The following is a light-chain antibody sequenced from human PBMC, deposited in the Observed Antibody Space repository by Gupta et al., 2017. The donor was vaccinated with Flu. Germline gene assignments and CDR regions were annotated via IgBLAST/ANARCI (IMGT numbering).Light chain of an antibody. V-gene: IGLV1-44*01. J-gene: IGLJ1*01. CDR2: SNN. CDR1: CSNIGSNT. Sequence: SVLTQPPSASRTPLQSDTISCSGSCSNIGSNTVNWYQQLPGTAPKRRIDSNNQRPSGVPDRFSGSKSGTKAALAISGLQSEDEADYYGAAWDDSLKGYVFGTGTKLTV. CDR3: AAWDDSLKGYV.